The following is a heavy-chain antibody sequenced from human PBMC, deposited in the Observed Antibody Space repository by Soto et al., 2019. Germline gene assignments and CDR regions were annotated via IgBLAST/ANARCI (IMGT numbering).Heavy chain of an antibody. Sequence: QVQLVESGGGVVQPGRSLRLSCAASGFTFSSYGMHWVRQAPGKGLEWVAVIWYDGSNKYYADSVKGRFTISRDNSKNTLYLQMNSLRAEDTAVYYCANGYSHGYQMGAHYYYGMDVWGQGTTVTVSS. J-gene: IGHJ6*02. CDR1: GFTFSSYG. CDR3: ANGYSHGYQMGAHYYYGMDV. V-gene: IGHV3-33*06. CDR2: IWYDGSNK. D-gene: IGHD5-18*01.